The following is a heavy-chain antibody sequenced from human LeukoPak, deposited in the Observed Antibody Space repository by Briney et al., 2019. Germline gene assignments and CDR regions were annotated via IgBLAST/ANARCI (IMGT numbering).Heavy chain of an antibody. V-gene: IGHV3-21*01. CDR2: ISSSSTYI. J-gene: IGHJ6*02. CDR1: EFTLSTSV. Sequence: KPGRSLRLSCAASEFTLSTSVMNWVRQAPGKGLEWVSSISSSSTYIFNADSVKGRFTISRDNAKNSLYLQMNSPRAEDTAVYYCARDHSVAYGMDVWGQGTTVTVSS. D-gene: IGHD4-23*01. CDR3: ARDHSVAYGMDV.